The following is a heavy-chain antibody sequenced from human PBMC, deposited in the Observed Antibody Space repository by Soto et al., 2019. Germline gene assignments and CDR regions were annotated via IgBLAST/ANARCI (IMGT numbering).Heavy chain of an antibody. Sequence: QVQLVESGGGVVQPGGSLRLSCAASGFTFSNYGLDWVRQAPGKGLEWVAVIWSDGTNEYYADSVKGRFTISRDNSKNTLYLQMNSLRAEDTAVYYCAREHSGGGSISEDGYIDLWGRGTLVTVSS. CDR1: GFTFSNYG. V-gene: IGHV3-33*01. D-gene: IGHD3-16*01. CDR3: AREHSGGGSISEDGYIDL. J-gene: IGHJ2*01. CDR2: IWSDGTNE.